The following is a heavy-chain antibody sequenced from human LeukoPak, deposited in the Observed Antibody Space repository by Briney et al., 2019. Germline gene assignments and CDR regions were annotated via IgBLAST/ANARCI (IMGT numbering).Heavy chain of an antibody. CDR2: INHSGST. CDR1: GGSFSGYY. J-gene: IGHJ6*02. CDR3: ARGPPPSSNYGMDV. V-gene: IGHV4-34*01. D-gene: IGHD2-2*01. Sequence: SETLSLTCAVYGGSFSGYYWSWIRQPPGKGLEWIGEINHSGSTNYNPSLKSRVTIALDTSMNQFSLKVSSVSAADTAVYYCARGPPPSSNYGMDVWGQGTTVTVSS.